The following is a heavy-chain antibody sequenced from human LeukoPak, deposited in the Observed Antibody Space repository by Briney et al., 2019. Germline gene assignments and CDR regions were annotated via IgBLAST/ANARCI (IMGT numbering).Heavy chain of an antibody. CDR3: ARQGSSDYDYVWGSYRPRPLGPVLN. CDR1: GYSFTSYW. CDR2: IYPGDSDT. D-gene: IGHD3-16*02. V-gene: IGHV5-51*01. J-gene: IGHJ4*02. Sequence: GESLKISCKASGYSFTSYWIGWVRQMAGKGLEWRGIIYPGDSDTSYSPSFQAQVTISADKSISTAYLQWSSLKASDTAMYYCARQGSSDYDYVWGSYRPRPLGPVLNWGQGTLVTVSS.